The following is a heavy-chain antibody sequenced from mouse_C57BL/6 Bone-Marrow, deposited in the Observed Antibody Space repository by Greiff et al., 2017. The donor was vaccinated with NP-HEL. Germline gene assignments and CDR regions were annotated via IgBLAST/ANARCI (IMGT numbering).Heavy chain of an antibody. Sequence: QVQLQQSGAELAKPGASVKLSCKASGYTFTSYWMHWVKQRPGQGLEWIGYINPSGGYTKYNQKFKDKATLTADKSSSTAYMQLSSLTYEDSAVYYCAGDRARPYDDPFAYGGQGTLVTVSA. J-gene: IGHJ3*01. CDR1: GYTFTSYW. D-gene: IGHD2-10*01. V-gene: IGHV1-7*01. CDR2: INPSGGYT. CDR3: AGDRARPYDDPFAY.